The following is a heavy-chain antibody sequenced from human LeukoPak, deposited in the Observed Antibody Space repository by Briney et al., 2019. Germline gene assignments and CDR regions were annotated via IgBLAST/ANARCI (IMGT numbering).Heavy chain of an antibody. CDR3: AREVVLLTDYYYGMDV. V-gene: IGHV3-30*04. Sequence: PGRSLRLSCAASGFTFSSYAMHWVRQAPGKGLEWVAVISYDGSNKYYADSVKGRFTISRDNSKNTLYLQMNSLRAEDTAVYYCAREVVLLTDYYYGMDVWGQGTTVTVPS. D-gene: IGHD2-15*01. J-gene: IGHJ6*02. CDR2: ISYDGSNK. CDR1: GFTFSSYA.